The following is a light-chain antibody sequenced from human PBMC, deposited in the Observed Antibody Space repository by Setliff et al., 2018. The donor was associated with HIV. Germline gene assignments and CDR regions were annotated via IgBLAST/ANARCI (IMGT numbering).Light chain of an antibody. CDR2: EVR. CDR3: CSYAGVSTMV. Sequence: QSVLTQPASVSGSPGQSITISCTGTSSDVGGYSYVSWYQQHPGKAPKLIIYEVRNRPSGVSNRFSGSKSGNTASLTISGLQAEDEADYYCCSYAGVSTMVFGGGTKVTVL. V-gene: IGLV2-14*01. CDR1: SSDVGGYSY. J-gene: IGLJ3*02.